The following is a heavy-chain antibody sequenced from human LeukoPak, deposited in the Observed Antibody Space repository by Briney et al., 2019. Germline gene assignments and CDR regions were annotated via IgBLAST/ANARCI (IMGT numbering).Heavy chain of an antibody. D-gene: IGHD2-2*02. Sequence: GGSLRLSCAASRFTFSNYVMHWVRQAPGKGLEWVSSISGSGGTTYSADSVKGRFTISRDNTKNTLYLQMNSLRADDTAVYYCAKASRRHCGSTVCYTLDYWGQGTLVTVSS. V-gene: IGHV3-23*01. CDR2: ISGSGGTT. CDR3: AKASRRHCGSTVCYTLDY. J-gene: IGHJ4*02. CDR1: RFTFSNYV.